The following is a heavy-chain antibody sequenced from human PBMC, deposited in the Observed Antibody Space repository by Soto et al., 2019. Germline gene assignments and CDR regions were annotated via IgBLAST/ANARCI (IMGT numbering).Heavy chain of an antibody. D-gene: IGHD1-26*01. CDR1: GFTFSSYA. CDR2: ISYDGSNK. CDR3: ARSRETFGIVGARGFDY. J-gene: IGHJ4*02. V-gene: IGHV3-30-3*01. Sequence: XESLLLSCAASGFTFSSYAMHWVRQAPGKGLEWVAVISYDGSNKYYADSVKGRFTISRDNYKNTLYLQMNRLRAEDTAVYYCARSRETFGIVGARGFDYWGQGTLVTVSS.